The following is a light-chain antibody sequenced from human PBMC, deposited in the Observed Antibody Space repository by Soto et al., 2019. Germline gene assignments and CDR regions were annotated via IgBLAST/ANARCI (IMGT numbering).Light chain of an antibody. CDR2: DAS. J-gene: IGKJ3*01. CDR1: QSVDNY. Sequence: EIVLTQSPATLSLSPGERATLSCRASQSVDNYLAWYQQKPGQAPRLLIHDASHRATGIPPRFSGSGSGTDFTLTISSLEPYDFAVYYWQYRWGFTFGPGTKVDIK. CDR3: QYRWGFT. V-gene: IGKV3-11*01.